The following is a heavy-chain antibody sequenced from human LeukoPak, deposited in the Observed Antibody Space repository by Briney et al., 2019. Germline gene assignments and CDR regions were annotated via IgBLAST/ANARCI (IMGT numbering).Heavy chain of an antibody. J-gene: IGHJ4*02. D-gene: IGHD6-13*01. Sequence: GGPLTLPCEVWGISDKVIHEMGPPHARGRGGVGVSVIYSGDRTYYAESVKGRFTISRDTSKNTLYLQMSNLRADDTARYYCTRDLTGTTWSENDYWGQGTLVTISS. CDR1: GISDKVIH. CDR2: IYSGDRT. V-gene: IGHV3-53*01. CDR3: TRDLTGTTWSENDY.